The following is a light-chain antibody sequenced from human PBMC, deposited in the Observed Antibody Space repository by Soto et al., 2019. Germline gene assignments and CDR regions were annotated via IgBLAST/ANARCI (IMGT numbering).Light chain of an antibody. CDR2: EVK. V-gene: IGLV2-18*01. CDR1: TRDIGSYNR. J-gene: IGLJ2*01. CDR3: TLYTSISPWI. Sequence: QSALTQPPSVSGSPGQSVTISCTGTTRDIGSYNRVSWYHQTPGTAPRLVIYEVKNRPSGVPDRFSGSKSGVTASLTISGLQTEDAGDYYCTLYTSISPWIFGGGTKLTVL.